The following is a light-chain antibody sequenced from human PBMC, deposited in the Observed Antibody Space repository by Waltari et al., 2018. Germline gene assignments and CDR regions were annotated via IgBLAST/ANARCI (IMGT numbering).Light chain of an antibody. Sequence: CRAGQSISTSLNWCQQKAGKAPNLRIYAVSSLQSGVASRLSGSGSGTYFTLTISSLQAEDFAAYYCQQSYSSPWTFGQGTKVEVK. CDR1: QSISTS. CDR3: QQSYSSPWT. CDR2: AVS. V-gene: IGKV1-39*01. J-gene: IGKJ1*01.